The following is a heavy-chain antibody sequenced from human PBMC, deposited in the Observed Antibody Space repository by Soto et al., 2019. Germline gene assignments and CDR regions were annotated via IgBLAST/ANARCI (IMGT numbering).Heavy chain of an antibody. J-gene: IGHJ6*02. CDR3: ARERFPYGMDV. Sequence: QVQLQESGPGLVKPSQTLSLTCTVSGGSISSADYYWSWIRQPPGKGLEWIGYIYYSGSTYYNPSLKGRVTISVDTPNNPLALKLSSVSAADTAVYYWARERFPYGMDVWGQGTTVTVSS. CDR2: IYYSGST. CDR1: GGSISSADYY. V-gene: IGHV4-30-4*01. D-gene: IGHD3-3*01.